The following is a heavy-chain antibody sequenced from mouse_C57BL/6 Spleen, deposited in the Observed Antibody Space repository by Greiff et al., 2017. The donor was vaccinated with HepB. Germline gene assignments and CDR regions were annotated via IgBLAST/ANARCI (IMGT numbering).Heavy chain of an antibody. Sequence: QVQLQQPGTELVKPGASVKLSCKASGYTFTSYWMHWVKQRPGQGLEWIGNINPSNGGTNYNEKFKSKATLTVVKSSSTAYMQLSSLTSEDSAVYYCARSTTVVATGDYYAMDYWGQGTSVTVSS. CDR3: ARSTTVVATGDYYAMDY. CDR2: INPSNGGT. V-gene: IGHV1-53*01. J-gene: IGHJ4*01. D-gene: IGHD1-1*01. CDR1: GYTFTSYW.